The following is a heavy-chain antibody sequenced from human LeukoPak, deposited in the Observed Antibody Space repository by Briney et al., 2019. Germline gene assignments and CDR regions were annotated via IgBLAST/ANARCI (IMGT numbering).Heavy chain of an antibody. V-gene: IGHV4-59*01. CDR3: ARDNWNSREDVWYNWFDP. J-gene: IGHJ5*02. D-gene: IGHD1-20*01. CDR2: IHDSGST. Sequence: SETLSLTCTVSGGSISGYYWSWIRQPPGKELEWIGYIHDSGSTNYNPSLKSRVTISVDTSKNQLSLKLSSVTAADTAIYYCARDNWNSREDVWYNWFDPWGQGTLVTVSS. CDR1: GGSISGYY.